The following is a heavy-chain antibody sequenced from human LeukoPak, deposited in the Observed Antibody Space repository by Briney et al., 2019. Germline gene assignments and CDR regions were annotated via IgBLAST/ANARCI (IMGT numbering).Heavy chain of an antibody. D-gene: IGHD5-18*01. CDR2: IDWDDAK. Sequence: SGPTLVNPTQTLTLTCTFSGFSLSTSGMCVTWIRQPPGKALEWLARIDWDDAKYFTTSLKTRLTNSKDTSKNQVVLTVTNMDPVDTATYYCARIRRNTAMAFDYWGQGTLVTVSS. V-gene: IGHV2-70*11. CDR3: ARIRRNTAMAFDY. J-gene: IGHJ4*02. CDR1: GFSLSTSGMC.